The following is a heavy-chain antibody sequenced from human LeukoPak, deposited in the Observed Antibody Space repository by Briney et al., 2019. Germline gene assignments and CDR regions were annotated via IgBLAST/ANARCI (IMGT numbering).Heavy chain of an antibody. J-gene: IGHJ4*02. CDR1: GYSFTNDC. Sequence: GESLKISCKGSGYSFTNDCSCGGRQMPEKGLEWMGIIYPGDSDTRDSPSFQGQVTISPDKSISTAYLQWSSLKASYTAMYYCARLSNTPGTSFDSWGQGTLVTVSS. D-gene: IGHD2-2*02. CDR2: IYPGDSDT. CDR3: ARLSNTPGTSFDS. V-gene: IGHV5-51*01.